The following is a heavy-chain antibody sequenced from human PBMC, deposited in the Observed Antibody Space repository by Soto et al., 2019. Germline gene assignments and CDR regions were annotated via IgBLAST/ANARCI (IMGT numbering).Heavy chain of an antibody. J-gene: IGHJ1*01. CDR1: GLTFSSYA. V-gene: IGHV3-23*01. CDR3: AKALTVTPDPEYFQH. CDR2: ISGSGGST. D-gene: IGHD4-17*01. Sequence: EVQLLESGGGLVQPGGSLRLSCAASGLTFSSYAMSWVRQAPGKGLEWVSAISGSGGSTYYADSVKGRFTISRDNSKNTLYLQMNSLRAEDTAVYYCAKALTVTPDPEYFQHWGQGTLVTVSS.